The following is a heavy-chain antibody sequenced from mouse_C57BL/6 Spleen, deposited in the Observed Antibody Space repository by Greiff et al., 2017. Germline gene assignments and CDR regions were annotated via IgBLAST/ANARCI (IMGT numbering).Heavy chain of an antibody. V-gene: IGHV5-9-1*02. J-gene: IGHJ4*01. CDR2: ISSGGDYI. Sequence: EVHLVESGEGLVKPGGSLKLSCAASGFTFSSYAMSWVRQTPEKRLEWVAYISSGGDYIYYADTVKGRFTISRDNARNTLYLQMSSLKSEDTAMYYCTRDRELQGYYAMDYWGQGTSVTVSS. D-gene: IGHD2-1*01. CDR1: GFTFSSYA. CDR3: TRDRELQGYYAMDY.